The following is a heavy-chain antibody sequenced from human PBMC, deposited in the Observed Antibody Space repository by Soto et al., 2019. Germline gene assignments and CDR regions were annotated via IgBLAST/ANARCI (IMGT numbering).Heavy chain of an antibody. CDR3: AKDHGSSSAPVNFDY. Sequence: QVQLVESGGGVVQPGRSLRLSCAASGFTFSSYGMHWVRQAPSKGLEWVAVISYDGSNKYYADSVKGRFTISRDNSKNTLYLQMNSLRAEDTAVYYCAKDHGSSSAPVNFDYWGQGTLVTVSS. V-gene: IGHV3-30*18. CDR2: ISYDGSNK. J-gene: IGHJ4*02. CDR1: GFTFSSYG. D-gene: IGHD6-6*01.